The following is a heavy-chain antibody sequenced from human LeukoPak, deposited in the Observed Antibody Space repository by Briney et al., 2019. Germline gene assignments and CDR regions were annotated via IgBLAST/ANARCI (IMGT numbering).Heavy chain of an antibody. V-gene: IGHV3-23*01. CDR3: AKERGVVAAAPDY. CDR1: GFTFSSYA. J-gene: IGHJ4*02. CDR2: ITGSGLST. D-gene: IGHD2-15*01. Sequence: GGPLRLSCAASGFTFSSYALSWVRQAPGKGLEWVSGITGSGLSTYYADSVKGRFTISRDNSKNTLYLQMNSLRAEDTAVYYCAKERGVVAAAPDYWGQGTLVTVSS.